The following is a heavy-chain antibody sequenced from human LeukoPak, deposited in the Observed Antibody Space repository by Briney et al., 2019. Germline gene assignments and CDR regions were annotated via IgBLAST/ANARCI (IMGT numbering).Heavy chain of an antibody. V-gene: IGHV4-39*02. CDR2: IFYTGST. D-gene: IGHD5-12*01. J-gene: IGHJ4*02. CDR3: ARPSGYSGYDYGY. Sequence: SETLSLTCTVSGGSIRSSGYSWDWIRQPPGKRLEWVGSIFYTGSTYYNPSLKSRVTISADTSKNHFSLKVSSVTAADTAVYYCARPSGYSGYDYGYWGQGTLVSVSS. CDR1: GGSIRSSGYS.